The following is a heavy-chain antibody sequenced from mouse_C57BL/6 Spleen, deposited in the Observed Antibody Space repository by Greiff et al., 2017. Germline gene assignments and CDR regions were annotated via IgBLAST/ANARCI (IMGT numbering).Heavy chain of an antibody. CDR1: GYTFTSYW. D-gene: IGHD2-13*01. J-gene: IGHJ2*01. V-gene: IGHV1-50*01. CDR3: ASEGGTIDYGDEWDY. CDR2: IDPSDSYT. Sequence: QVQLQQSGAELVKPGASVKLSCKASGYTFTSYWMQWVKQRPGQGLAWIGKIDPSDSYTNYNQKFKGKDTLTVDTSSSTAYMQLSSLTSADSAVYDCASEGGTIDYGDEWDYWGQGTTLTVSS.